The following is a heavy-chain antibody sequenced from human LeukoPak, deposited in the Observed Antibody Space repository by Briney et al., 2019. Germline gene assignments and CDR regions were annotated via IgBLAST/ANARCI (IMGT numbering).Heavy chain of an antibody. Sequence: SETLSLTCAVYGGSFSGYYLSWIRQPPGKGLEWIGEINHSGSTNYNPSLKSRVTISVDTSKNQFSLKLSSVTAADTAVYYCARSTPHRYFDLWGRGTLVTVSS. CDR2: INHSGST. V-gene: IGHV4-34*01. J-gene: IGHJ2*01. CDR3: ARSTPHRYFDL. CDR1: GGSFSGYY. D-gene: IGHD2-15*01.